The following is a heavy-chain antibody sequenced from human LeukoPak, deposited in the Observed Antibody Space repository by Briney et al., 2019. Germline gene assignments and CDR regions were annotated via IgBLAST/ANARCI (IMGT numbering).Heavy chain of an antibody. CDR1: GFTFSSYS. CDR2: ISSSSSYI. Sequence: PGGSLRLSCAASGFTFSSYSMNWVRQAPGKGLEWVSSISSSSSYIYYADSVKGRFTISRDNAKNSLYLQMNSLRAEDTAVYYCAKGAGYSSSWYLPARHYYYYYMDVWGKGTTVTISS. V-gene: IGHV3-21*04. CDR3: AKGAGYSSSWYLPARHYYYYYMDV. J-gene: IGHJ6*03. D-gene: IGHD6-13*01.